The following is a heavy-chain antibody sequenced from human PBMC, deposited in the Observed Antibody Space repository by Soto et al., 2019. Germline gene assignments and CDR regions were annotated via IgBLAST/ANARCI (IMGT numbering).Heavy chain of an antibody. CDR1: GFSLSTTGVG. Sequence: QITLKESGPTLVKPTQTLTLTCSFSGFSLSTTGVGVGWIRQSPGKALEWLAIIYWDNDKRYSPSLKSRVTITQDTSKNQVVLTVTNMDPLDTGTYYCARSLWFGELHWGQGALVTVSS. J-gene: IGHJ4*02. CDR3: ARSLWFGELH. D-gene: IGHD3-10*01. V-gene: IGHV2-5*02. CDR2: IYWDNDK.